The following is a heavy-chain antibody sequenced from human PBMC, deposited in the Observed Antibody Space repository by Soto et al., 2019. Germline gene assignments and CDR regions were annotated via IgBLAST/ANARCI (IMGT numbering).Heavy chain of an antibody. Sequence: ESGGGLVKPGGSLRLSCAASGFTFSSYSMNWVHQAPGKGLEWVSSISSSSSYIYYADSVKGRFTISRDNAKNSLYLQMNSLRAEDTAVYYCARESYDSGGYYYGMDVWGQGTTVTVSS. CDR3: ARESYDSGGYYYGMDV. D-gene: IGHD5-12*01. CDR1: GFTFSSYS. CDR2: ISSSSSYI. J-gene: IGHJ6*02. V-gene: IGHV3-21*01.